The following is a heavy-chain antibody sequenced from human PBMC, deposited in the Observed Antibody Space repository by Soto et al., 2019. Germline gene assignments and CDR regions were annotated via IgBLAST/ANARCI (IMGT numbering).Heavy chain of an antibody. J-gene: IGHJ2*01. CDR1: GYTFNSYG. V-gene: IGHV1-18*01. CDR3: ARTYYDFWSGYPGYWYFDL. Sequence: ASVKVSCKASGYTFNSYGISWVRHAPGKGLEWMGWISAYNGNTNYAQKLQGRVTMTTDTSTSTVYMELRSLRSDDTAVYYCARTYYDFWSGYPGYWYFDLWGRGTLVTVSS. CDR2: ISAYNGNT. D-gene: IGHD3-3*01.